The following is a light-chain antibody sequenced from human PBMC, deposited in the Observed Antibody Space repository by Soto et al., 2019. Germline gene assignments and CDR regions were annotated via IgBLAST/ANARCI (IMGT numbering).Light chain of an antibody. V-gene: IGLV2-14*03. J-gene: IGLJ1*01. CDR2: HVT. Sequence: QSALTQPASVSGSPGQSITISCTGTSSDIGHYDYVSWYQQHPGKAPKLMIYHVTYRPSGVSNRYSGSKSGNSASLTISGLQADGEADYYCCSLTTSHTYVFGSGTTLTVL. CDR1: SSDIGHYDY. CDR3: CSLTTSHTYV.